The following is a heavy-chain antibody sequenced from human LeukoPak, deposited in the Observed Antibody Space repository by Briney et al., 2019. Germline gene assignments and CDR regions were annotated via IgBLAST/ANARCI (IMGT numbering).Heavy chain of an antibody. V-gene: IGHV3-74*01. CDR1: GFTFSSYW. J-gene: IGHJ4*02. Sequence: GGSLRLSCAASGFTFSSYWMHWVRHAPGKGLVWVSRINSDGSSTSYADSVKGRFTISRDNAKNTLYLQMNSLRAEDTAVYYCARDTGYCGGDCYTFDYWGQGTLVTVSS. CDR2: INSDGSST. CDR3: ARDTGYCGGDCYTFDY. D-gene: IGHD2-21*02.